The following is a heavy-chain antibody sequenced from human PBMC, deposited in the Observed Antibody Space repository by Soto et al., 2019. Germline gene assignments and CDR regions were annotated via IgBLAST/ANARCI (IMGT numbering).Heavy chain of an antibody. CDR1: GFSLSSSGVS. Sequence: QITLRESGLTLVRPTQTLTLTCTFSGFSLSSSGVSVGWIRQPPGKALEWLAHIYWDDDQRDSPSLKNRLTITKDTSKNQVVLTMTNMDPVDTATFYCTHSIRYSAFDFWGQGTMVVVSS. CDR3: THSIRYSAFDF. CDR2: IYWDDDQ. V-gene: IGHV2-5*02. J-gene: IGHJ3*01. D-gene: IGHD2-15*01.